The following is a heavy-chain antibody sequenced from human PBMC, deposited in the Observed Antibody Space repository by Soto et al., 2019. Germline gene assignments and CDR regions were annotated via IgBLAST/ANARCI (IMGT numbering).Heavy chain of an antibody. CDR3: ARDERGLYDILTGYYSSPHVSGYYGMDV. J-gene: IGHJ6*02. V-gene: IGHV1-69*13. D-gene: IGHD3-9*01. Sequence: GASVKVSCKASGGTFSSYAISWVRQAPGQGLEWMGGIIPIFGTANYAQKFQGRVTITADESTSTAYMELSSLRSEDTAVYYCARDERGLYDILTGYYSSPHVSGYYGMDVWGQGTTVTVSS. CDR1: GGTFSSYA. CDR2: IIPIFGTA.